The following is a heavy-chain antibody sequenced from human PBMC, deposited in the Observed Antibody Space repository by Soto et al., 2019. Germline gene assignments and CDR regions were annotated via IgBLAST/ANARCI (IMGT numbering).Heavy chain of an antibody. D-gene: IGHD1-7*01. CDR2: IFYSGST. J-gene: IGHJ4*02. V-gene: IGHV4-30-4*01. CDR3: AREANWNYELGNYFDY. Sequence: PSETLSLTCTVSGGSISSGDYYWTWIRQPPGKGLEWIGYIFYSGSTYYNPSLQSRVTISVDTSKNQFSLKLNSVTAADTAVYYCAREANWNYELGNYFDYWVQGSLVTVSS. CDR1: GGSISSGDYY.